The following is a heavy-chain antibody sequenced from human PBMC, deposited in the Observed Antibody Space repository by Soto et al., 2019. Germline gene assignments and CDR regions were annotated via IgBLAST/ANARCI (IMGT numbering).Heavy chain of an antibody. CDR2: VYYSGST. J-gene: IGHJ5*02. D-gene: IGHD4-4*01. Sequence: PSETLSLTCSVSGGSVANYYWSGIRQPPGKGLEWIGYVYYSGSTNYNPSIKSRVTMSVDTSRKLFYLKLTSVTAADPAMYYCARNINDYTLRIWSDPCGEGTTVT. CDR1: GGSVANYY. CDR3: ARNINDYTLRIWSDP. V-gene: IGHV4-59*02.